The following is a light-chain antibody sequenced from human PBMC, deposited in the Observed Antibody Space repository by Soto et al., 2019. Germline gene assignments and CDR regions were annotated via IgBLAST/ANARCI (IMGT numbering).Light chain of an antibody. V-gene: IGLV2-14*01. CDR1: SGDIGSYNR. CDR2: EVS. Sequence: QSVLTQPASVSGSPGQSITISCTGTSGDIGSYNRVSWYQQHPGKAPKLIIYEVSNRPSGVSNRFSGSKSGNTASLTISGLQAEDEADYYCLSYTTSSSYVFGTGTKLTVL. J-gene: IGLJ1*01. CDR3: LSYTTSSSYV.